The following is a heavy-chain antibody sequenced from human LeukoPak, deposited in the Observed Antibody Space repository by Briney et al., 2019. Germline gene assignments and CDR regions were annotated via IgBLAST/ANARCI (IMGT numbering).Heavy chain of an antibody. Sequence: PGGSLRPSCAASGFTFSSYSMNWVRQAPGKGLEWVSSISSSSSYIYYADSVKGRFTISRDNAKNSLYLQMNSLRAEDTAVYYCARDHYYDSSGYYYDAFDIWGQGTMVTVSS. CDR1: GFTFSSYS. CDR2: ISSSSSYI. CDR3: ARDHYYDSSGYYYDAFDI. D-gene: IGHD3-22*01. J-gene: IGHJ3*02. V-gene: IGHV3-21*01.